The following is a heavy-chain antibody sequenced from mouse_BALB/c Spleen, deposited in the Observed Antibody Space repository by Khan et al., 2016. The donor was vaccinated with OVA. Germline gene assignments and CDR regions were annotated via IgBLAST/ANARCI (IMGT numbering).Heavy chain of an antibody. J-gene: IGHJ3*01. D-gene: IGHD1-1*02. CDR3: VRAGYGGFAY. CDR2: ISDVGSST. V-gene: IGHV5-4*02. CDR1: GFTFRDYY. Sequence: EVELVESGGGLVKPGGSLKLSCAASGFTFRDYYMYWVRQTPEKRLEWVATISDVGSSTHSPDSVKGRFTISRDNAKNGLYLQMSSLKSEDTAIYYCVRAGYGGFAYWGQGTLVTVSA.